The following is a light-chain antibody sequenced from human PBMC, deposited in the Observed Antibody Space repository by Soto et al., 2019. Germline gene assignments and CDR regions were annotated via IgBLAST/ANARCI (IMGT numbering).Light chain of an antibody. CDR3: QQYYNGPRT. CDR1: QSVLYSSNNKNY. J-gene: IGKJ4*01. Sequence: GSLGERATINCKSTQSVLYSSNNKNYLAWYQQKPGQPPKLLIYWASTREFGVPDRFSGSGSGTNFTLTISSLQAEDVAVYYCQQYYNGPRTCGGGTKVDIK. CDR2: WAS. V-gene: IGKV4-1*01.